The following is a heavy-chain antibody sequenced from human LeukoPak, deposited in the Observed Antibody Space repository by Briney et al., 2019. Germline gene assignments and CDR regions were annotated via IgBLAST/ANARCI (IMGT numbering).Heavy chain of an antibody. Sequence: GGSLRLSCAASGFTFSSYSMNWVRQAPGKGLEWVSSISSSSSYIYYADSVKGRFTISRDNAKNSLYLQMNSLRAEDTAVYYCARGGLGPEWSLYYFDYWGQGTLVTVSS. J-gene: IGHJ4*02. CDR1: GFTFSSYS. CDR3: ARGGLGPEWSLYYFDY. CDR2: ISSSSSYI. D-gene: IGHD3-3*01. V-gene: IGHV3-21*01.